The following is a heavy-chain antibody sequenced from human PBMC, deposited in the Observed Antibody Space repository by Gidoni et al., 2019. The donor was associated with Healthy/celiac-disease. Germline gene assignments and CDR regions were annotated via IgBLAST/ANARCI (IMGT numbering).Heavy chain of an antibody. CDR3: ARDYYGSGTTLRY. V-gene: IGHV3-7*04. D-gene: IGHD3-10*01. Sequence: VQLVESAGGLVQPGGSLRLTCAATGFTFSSYWMSWVRQPPGKRLEWVANIKQDGSEKYYVDSVKGRFTISRDNAKNSLYLQMNSLRAEDTAVYYCARDYYGSGTTLRYWGQGTLVTVSS. J-gene: IGHJ4*02. CDR1: GFTFSSYW. CDR2: IKQDGSEK.